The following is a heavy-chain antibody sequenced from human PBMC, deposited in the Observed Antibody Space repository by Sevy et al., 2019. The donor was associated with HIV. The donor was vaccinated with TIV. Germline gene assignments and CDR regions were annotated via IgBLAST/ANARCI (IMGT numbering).Heavy chain of an antibody. CDR2: ISAYNGNT. CDR1: GYTFTSYV. D-gene: IGHD2-8*02. CDR3: ARGIPPSVPVVYAPYYFDY. Sequence: ASVKVSCKASGYTFTSYVISWVRQAPGEGLEWMGRISAYNGNTNYAQKLHGRVTMTTDTSTSTAYMELRSLRSDDTAGYYCARGIPPSVPVVYAPYYFDYWGQGTLVTVSS. J-gene: IGHJ4*02. V-gene: IGHV1-18*01.